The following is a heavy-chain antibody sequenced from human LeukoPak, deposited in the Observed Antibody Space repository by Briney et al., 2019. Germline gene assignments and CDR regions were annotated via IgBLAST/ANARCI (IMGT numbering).Heavy chain of an antibody. V-gene: IGHV1-2*02. CDR3: ARARSGWNPSAAYFDY. CDR2: INPNSGGT. Sequence: VASVKVSCKASGYTFTGYYMHWVRQAPGQGLEWMGWINPNSGGTNHAQKFQGRVTMTRDTSISTAYMELSRLRSDDTAVYYCARARSGWNPSAAYFDYWGQGTLVTVSS. CDR1: GYTFTGYY. D-gene: IGHD6-19*01. J-gene: IGHJ4*02.